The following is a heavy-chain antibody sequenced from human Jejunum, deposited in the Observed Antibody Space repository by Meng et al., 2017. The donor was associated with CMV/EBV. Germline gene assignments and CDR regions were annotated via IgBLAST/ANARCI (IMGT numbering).Heavy chain of an antibody. CDR3: AKGGFGRPLDY. CDR2: IYTSDNT. D-gene: IGHD3-10*01. CDR1: GFTVSTNY. V-gene: IGHV3-53*01. Sequence: CAASGFTVSTNYMNWVRQAPGKGLEWVSVIYTSDNTYYADSVKGRFTISRDSSTNTAYLQMNSLRNEDTAVYYCAKGGFGRPLDYWGHGTLVTVSS. J-gene: IGHJ4*01.